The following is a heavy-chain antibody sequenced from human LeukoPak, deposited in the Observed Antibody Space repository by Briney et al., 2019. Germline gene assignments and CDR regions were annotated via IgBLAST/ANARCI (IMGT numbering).Heavy chain of an antibody. CDR1: GVSVSTYY. V-gene: IGHV4-4*07. Sequence: PSETLSLTCTVSGVSVSTYYWSWIRQPAGKGLEWIGRIYTSGSTNYNSSLQSRVTMSVDTSKNLFSLNLSSVTAADTAVYYCARQVGSFTMMPWGQGTLVTVSS. CDR2: IYTSGST. J-gene: IGHJ1*01. D-gene: IGHD3-22*01. CDR3: ARQVGSFTMMP.